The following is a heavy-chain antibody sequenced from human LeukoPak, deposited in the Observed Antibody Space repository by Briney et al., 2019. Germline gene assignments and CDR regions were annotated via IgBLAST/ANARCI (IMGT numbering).Heavy chain of an antibody. D-gene: IGHD3-3*01. CDR1: GFTFSSYA. J-gene: IGHJ4*02. V-gene: IGHV3-30-3*01. Sequence: TGGSLRLSCAASGFTFSSYAMHWVRQAPGKGLEWVAVISYDGSNKYYADSVKGRFTISRDNSKNTLYLQMNSLRAEDTAVYYCARQGEGGYYFPFGYWGQGTLVTVSS. CDR2: ISYDGSNK. CDR3: ARQGEGGYYFPFGY.